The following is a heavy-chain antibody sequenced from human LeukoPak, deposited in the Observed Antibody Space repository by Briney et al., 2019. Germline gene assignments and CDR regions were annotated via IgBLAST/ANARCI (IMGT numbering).Heavy chain of an antibody. CDR1: GYTFTSYY. CDR2: INPSGGST. V-gene: IGHV1-46*01. CDR3: ARAQRSGYEDH. Sequence: VASVKVSCTASGYTFTSYYMHWVRQAPGQGLEWMGIINPSGGSTSYAQKFQGRVTMTRDTSTSTVYMELSSLRSEDTAVYYCARAQRSGYEDHWGQGTLVTVSS. D-gene: IGHD3-22*01. J-gene: IGHJ4*02.